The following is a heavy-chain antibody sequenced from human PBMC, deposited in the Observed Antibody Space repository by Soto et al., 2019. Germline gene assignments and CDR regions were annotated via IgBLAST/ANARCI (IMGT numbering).Heavy chain of an antibody. D-gene: IGHD4-17*01. CDR2: IHYNGNT. J-gene: IGHJ4*02. CDR1: GDSISAYS. CDR3: SRGRRTAVTIDY. V-gene: IGHV4-59*12. Sequence: PSETLSLTCTVSGDSISAYSWSWVRQPPGKGLEWIGNIHYNGNTKYNPSLKSRVTMSVDTSKNQFSLKLSSVTAADTAVYYCSRGRRTAVTIDYWGQGTLVTVSS.